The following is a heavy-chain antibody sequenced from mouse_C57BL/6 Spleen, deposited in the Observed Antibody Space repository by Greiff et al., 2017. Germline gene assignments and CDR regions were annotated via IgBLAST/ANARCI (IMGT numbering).Heavy chain of an antibody. CDR3: ARGEIYYDYDGAWFAY. CDR1: GYTFTDYN. CDR2: INPNNGGT. Sequence: LKESGASVKMSCKASGYTFTDYNMHWVKQSHGKSLEWIGYINPNNGGTSYNQKFKGKATLTVNKSSSTAYMELRSLTSEDSAVYYCARGEIYYDYDGAWFAYWGQGTLVTVSA. D-gene: IGHD2-4*01. V-gene: IGHV1-22*01. J-gene: IGHJ3*01.